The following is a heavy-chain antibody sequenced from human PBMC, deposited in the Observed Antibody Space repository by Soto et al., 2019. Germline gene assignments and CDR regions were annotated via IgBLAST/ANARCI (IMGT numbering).Heavy chain of an antibody. J-gene: IGHJ4*02. CDR2: ISGSGGST. CDR3: AKDSAVGGATAFDY. D-gene: IGHD1-26*01. CDR1: GFTFSSYA. V-gene: IGHV3-23*01. Sequence: GGSLRLSCAASGFTFSSYAMSWVRQAPGKGLEWVSAISGSGGSTYYADSVKGRFTISRYNSKNTLYLQMNSLRAEDTAVYYCAKDSAVGGATAFDYWGQGTRVTVSS.